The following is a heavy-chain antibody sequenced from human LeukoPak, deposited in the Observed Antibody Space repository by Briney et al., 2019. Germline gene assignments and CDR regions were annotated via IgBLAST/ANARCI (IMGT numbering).Heavy chain of an antibody. Sequence: EPGRSLRLSCAASGFTFGDYAMHWVRQAPGKGLEWVSGISWNSGSIGYADSVKGRFTISRDNAKNSLYLQMNSLRAEDTALYYCAKDLIAVAATGFDYWGQGTLVTVSS. CDR2: ISWNSGSI. D-gene: IGHD6-19*01. CDR3: AKDLIAVAATGFDY. CDR1: GFTFGDYA. J-gene: IGHJ4*02. V-gene: IGHV3-9*01.